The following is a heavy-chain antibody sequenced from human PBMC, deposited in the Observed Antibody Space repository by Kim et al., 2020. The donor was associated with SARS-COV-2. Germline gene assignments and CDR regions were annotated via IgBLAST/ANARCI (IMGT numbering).Heavy chain of an antibody. CDR3: ADLSPRFVVVPADDAFGI. J-gene: IGHJ3*02. Sequence: GGSLRLSCAASGFTVSSNYMSWVRQAPGKGLEWVSVIYSGGSTYYADYVKGRFTISRDNSKNTLYLQMNSMRAEDKAVYYCADLSPRFVVVPADDAFGI. V-gene: IGHV3-66*01. CDR2: IYSGGST. CDR1: GFTVSSNY. D-gene: IGHD2-2*01.